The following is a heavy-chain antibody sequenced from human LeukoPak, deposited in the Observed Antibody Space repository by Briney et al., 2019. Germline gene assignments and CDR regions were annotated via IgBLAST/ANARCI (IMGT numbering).Heavy chain of an antibody. J-gene: IGHJ4*02. V-gene: IGHV5-10-1*01. CDR2: IDPSDSYS. CDR3: ARPLTVITRRVGVEFDY. D-gene: IGHD3-22*01. Sequence: GESLKISCKGSGYSFTTYWITWVRQMPGKGLEWVGRIDPSDSYSKYSPSFQGHVTISVDKSINTAYLQWSTLKAPDTAMYYCARPLTVITRRVGVEFDYWGQGTLVTVSS. CDR1: GYSFTTYW.